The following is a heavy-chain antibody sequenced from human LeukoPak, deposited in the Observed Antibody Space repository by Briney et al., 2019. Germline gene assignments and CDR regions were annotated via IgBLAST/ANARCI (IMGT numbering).Heavy chain of an antibody. CDR2: IYPGDSDT. CDR3: ARTSQRYDFWSGYKGYFDY. V-gene: IGHV5-51*01. CDR1: GYSFTSYW. J-gene: IGHJ4*02. D-gene: IGHD3-3*01. Sequence: GESLKISCKGSGYSFTSYWIGWVRQMPGKGLEWMGIIYPGDSDTRYSPSFQGQVTISADKSISTVYLQWSSLKASETAMYYCARTSQRYDFWSGYKGYFDYWGQGTLVTVSS.